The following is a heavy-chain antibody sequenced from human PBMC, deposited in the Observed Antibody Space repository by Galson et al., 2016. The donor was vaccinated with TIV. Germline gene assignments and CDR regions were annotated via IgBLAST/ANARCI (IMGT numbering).Heavy chain of an antibody. CDR2: IYHSGST. D-gene: IGHD2-15*01. CDR1: GGSISSNGIF. J-gene: IGHJ4*02. Sequence: TLSLTCTASGGSISSNGIFWSWIRQHPGKGLEWIGYIYHSGSTHYNPSLKSRVAISVDTSKNQFSLTLTSVTAADTAVYYCARDQDSGAYFDYWGQGTLVTVSS. CDR3: ARDQDSGAYFDY. V-gene: IGHV4-31*03.